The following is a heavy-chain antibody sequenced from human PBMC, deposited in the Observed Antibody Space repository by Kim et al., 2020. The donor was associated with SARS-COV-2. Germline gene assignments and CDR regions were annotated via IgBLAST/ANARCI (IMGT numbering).Heavy chain of an antibody. Sequence: SETLSLTCTVSGGSISSSSYYWGWIRQPPGKGLEWIGSIYYSGSTYYNPSLKSRVTISVDTSKNQFSLKLSSVTAADTAVYYCAILGGSTVVTTSIYYYGMDVWGQGTTVTVSS. CDR2: IYYSGST. D-gene: IGHD4-17*01. CDR1: GGSISSSSYY. CDR3: AILGGSTVVTTSIYYYGMDV. V-gene: IGHV4-39*07. J-gene: IGHJ6*02.